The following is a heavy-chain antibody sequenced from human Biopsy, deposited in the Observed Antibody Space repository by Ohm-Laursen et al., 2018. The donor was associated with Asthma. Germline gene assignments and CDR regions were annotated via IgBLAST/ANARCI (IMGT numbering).Heavy chain of an antibody. V-gene: IGHV1-18*01. J-gene: IGHJ6*02. CDR3: ARAVDYSHYYGIDV. D-gene: IGHD3-10*01. CDR1: GYTLNSAG. Sequence: ASVKVSCKTSGYTLNSAGITWVRQAPGQGLEWMGWISVYNGNTKGAQKLQDRVTMITDTSTSTAYMELRSLRSDDTAVYFCARAVDYSHYYGIDVWGQGTTVTVS. CDR2: ISVYNGNT.